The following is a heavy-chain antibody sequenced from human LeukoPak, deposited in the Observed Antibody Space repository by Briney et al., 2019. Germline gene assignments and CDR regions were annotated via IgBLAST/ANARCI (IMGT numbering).Heavy chain of an antibody. CDR2: MNPNSGNT. Sequence: ASVKVSCKASGYTFTSYDINWVRQATGQGLEWMGWMNPNSGNTDYAQKFQGRVSMTWNTSISTAYMELSSLKSKDTAVYYCAKIGAAARRTPNPRWFDPWGQGTLVTVSS. D-gene: IGHD6-6*01. CDR3: AKIGAAARRTPNPRWFDP. J-gene: IGHJ5*02. CDR1: GYTFTSYD. V-gene: IGHV1-8*01.